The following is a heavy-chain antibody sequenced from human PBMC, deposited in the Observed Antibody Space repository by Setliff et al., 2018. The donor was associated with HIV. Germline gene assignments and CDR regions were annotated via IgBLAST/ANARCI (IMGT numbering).Heavy chain of an antibody. D-gene: IGHD3-10*01. Sequence: SETLSLTCNVSGGSISSVNYYWNWVRQPAGKGLEWIGRIYASGSPTYNPSLKSRVTISVDTSKKQFSLKLNSVTAADTAVYYCARHVRYSGSGSYSFDYWGQGTLVTVSS. CDR3: ARHVRYSGSGSYSFDY. J-gene: IGHJ4*02. CDR1: GGSISSVNYY. CDR2: IYASGSP. V-gene: IGHV4-61*02.